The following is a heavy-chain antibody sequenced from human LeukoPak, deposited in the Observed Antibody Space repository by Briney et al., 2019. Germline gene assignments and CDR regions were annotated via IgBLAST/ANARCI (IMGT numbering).Heavy chain of an antibody. D-gene: IGHD3-3*01. Sequence: AETLSLTCAVSGGSISSYYWSWVRQPPGKGLEWIGFIYYSGSTNYNLSLKSRGTISVDTSKYQYSLKLITATAADTGVDYCARSPSILGVEFDYWGQGTLVTVSS. CDR3: ARSPSILGVEFDY. V-gene: IGHV4-59*01. J-gene: IGHJ4*02. CDR2: IYYSGST. CDR1: GGSISSYY.